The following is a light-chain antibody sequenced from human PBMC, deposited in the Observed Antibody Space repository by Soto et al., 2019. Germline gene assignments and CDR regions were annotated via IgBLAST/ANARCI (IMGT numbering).Light chain of an antibody. J-gene: IGKJ4*01. CDR1: QSVSSY. CDR2: DAS. CDR3: QQRSNWLT. Sequence: EIVLTQSPATLSLSPGERATLSCRASQSVSSYLAWYQQKPGQAPRLLIYDASNRATGTPARFSGSGSGTDFTITISSLEPEDFAAYYCQQRSNWLTFGGGTKVEIK. V-gene: IGKV3-11*01.